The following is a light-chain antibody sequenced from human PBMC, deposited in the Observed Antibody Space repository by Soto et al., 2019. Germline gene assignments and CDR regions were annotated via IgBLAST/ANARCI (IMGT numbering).Light chain of an antibody. J-gene: IGKJ5*01. CDR3: QQFGDLTFI. CDR2: DAS. V-gene: IGKV1-33*01. Sequence: DIKMTQSPSSLSASVGDRFTVTCQASQDINNYLNWYQQKPGKAPRLLIYDASDLETGVPSRFSGSGSGTDFTLTISNLQPEDIATYYCQQFGDLTFIFGQGTRLEIK. CDR1: QDINNY.